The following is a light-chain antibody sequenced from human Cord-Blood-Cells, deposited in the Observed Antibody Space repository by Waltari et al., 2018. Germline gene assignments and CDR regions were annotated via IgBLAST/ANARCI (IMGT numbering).Light chain of an antibody. J-gene: IGKJ2*01. CDR2: AAS. V-gene: IGKV1-9*01. Sequence: DIQLTQSPSFLSASVGDRGTITCRASQGISSYLAWYQQKPGKAPKLLIYAASTLQSGVPSRFSGSGSGTEFTLTISSLQPEDFATYYCQQLNSNPYTFGQGTKLEIK. CDR1: QGISSY. CDR3: QQLNSNPYT.